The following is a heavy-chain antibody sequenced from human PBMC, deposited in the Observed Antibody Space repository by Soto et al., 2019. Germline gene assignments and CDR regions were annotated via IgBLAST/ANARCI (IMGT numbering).Heavy chain of an antibody. V-gene: IGHV1-18*01. Sequence: QIQLLQSGAEVKKPGASVKVTCKASGYTFRNFGISWVRQAPGQGLEWMGWISAYNANANYAQKFQGRRTMTADTYMSTAYMELRSLRSDDTAVSYCARENSYFDYWGQGTLVTVSS. CDR1: GYTFRNFG. J-gene: IGHJ4*02. CDR2: ISAYNANA. CDR3: ARENSYFDY.